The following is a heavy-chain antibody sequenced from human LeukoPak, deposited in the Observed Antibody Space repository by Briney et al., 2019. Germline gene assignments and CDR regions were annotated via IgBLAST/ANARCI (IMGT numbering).Heavy chain of an antibody. CDR3: AREVQLERLYYYMDV. CDR2: IHISGTT. J-gene: IGHJ6*03. CDR1: RGSTNSYH. V-gene: IGHV4-4*07. Sequence: SETLSLTCTVSRGSTNSYHWSWLRQSPGKGLEWIGRIHISGTTNCNASLKSRVTISMDTSKNQFALKVTSLTAADTAVYFCAREVQLERLYYYMDVWGKGTTVTVSS. D-gene: IGHD1-1*01.